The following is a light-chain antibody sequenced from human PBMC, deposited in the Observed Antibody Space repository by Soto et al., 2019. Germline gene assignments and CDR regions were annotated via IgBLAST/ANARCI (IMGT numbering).Light chain of an antibody. CDR2: DAS. J-gene: IGKJ1*01. V-gene: IGKV1-5*01. CDR1: QSISSW. CDR3: QQYNSYSKT. Sequence: IQMTQSPSTLSASVGDRVTITCRASQSISSWLASYQQKPGKAPKLLIYDASSLESGVPSRFSGSGSGTECTLTISSLQPDDFATYYCQQYNSYSKTFGQATKVEIK.